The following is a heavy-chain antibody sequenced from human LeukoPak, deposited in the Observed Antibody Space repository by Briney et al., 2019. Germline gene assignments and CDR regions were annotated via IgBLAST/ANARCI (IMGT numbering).Heavy chain of an antibody. D-gene: IGHD6-19*01. Sequence: PGGSLRLSCAASGYTFTGYYMHWVRQAPGQGLEWMGWINPNSGGTNYAQKFQGRVTMTRDTSISTAYMELSRLRSDDTAVYYCARAGAYSSGWRVYYYYYMDVWGKGTTVTVSS. V-gene: IGHV1-2*02. J-gene: IGHJ6*03. CDR2: INPNSGGT. CDR1: GYTFTGYY. CDR3: ARAGAYSSGWRVYYYYYMDV.